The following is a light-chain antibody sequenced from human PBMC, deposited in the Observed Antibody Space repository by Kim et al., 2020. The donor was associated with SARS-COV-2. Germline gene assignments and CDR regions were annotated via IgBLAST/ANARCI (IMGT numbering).Light chain of an antibody. V-gene: IGLV1-44*01. CDR3: AAWDDSLSGQRV. CDR1: STNIGKTT. J-gene: IGLJ3*02. CDR2: DTD. Sequence: QRVNISCSGSSTNIGKTTVNWYQQVPGTAPTLLIFDTDQRPSGVPGRSAASKSGTSASLAISGLQSEDEADYYCAAWDDSLSGQRVFGGGTQLTVL.